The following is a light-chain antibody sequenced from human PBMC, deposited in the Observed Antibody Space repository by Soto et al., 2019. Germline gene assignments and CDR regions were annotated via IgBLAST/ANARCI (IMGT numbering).Light chain of an antibody. V-gene: IGKV3-15*01. CDR3: QQYNNWPWT. CDR1: RGVSANY. Sequence: ENLMTQSPGTLSLSPGEGATLSCRASRGVSANYLAWYQQKPGQAPTLLIYGASTRATGIPARFSGSGSGTEFTLTISSLQSEDFAVYYCQQYNNWPWTFGQGTKVDIK. CDR2: GAS. J-gene: IGKJ1*01.